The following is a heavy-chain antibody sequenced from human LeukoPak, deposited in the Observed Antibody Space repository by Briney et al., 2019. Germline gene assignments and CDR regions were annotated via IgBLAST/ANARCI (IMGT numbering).Heavy chain of an antibody. V-gene: IGHV6-1*01. CDR1: GDSFSSNSAT. Sequence: SQTLSLTCAISGDSFSSNSATWNWIRQSPSRGPEWLGRTYYRSKWYKYYAVSVKGRITINPDTSKNQFSLQLNSMTPEDTAVYYCARGPSYFQHWGQGTLVTVSS. J-gene: IGHJ1*01. CDR2: TYYRSKWYK. CDR3: ARGPSYFQH.